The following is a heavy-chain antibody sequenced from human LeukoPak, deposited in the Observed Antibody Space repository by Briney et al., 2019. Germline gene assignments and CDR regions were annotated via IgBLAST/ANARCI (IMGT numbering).Heavy chain of an antibody. CDR2: MNPNSGNT. Sequence: ASVKVSCKASGGTFSSYAISWVRQATGQGLEWMGWMNPNSGNTGYAQKFQGRVTMTRNTSISTAYMELSSLRSEDTAVYYCARAATKAVYYYYMDVWGKGTTVTVSS. CDR1: GGTFSSYA. CDR3: ARAATKAVYYYYMDV. D-gene: IGHD5-12*01. V-gene: IGHV1-8*02. J-gene: IGHJ6*03.